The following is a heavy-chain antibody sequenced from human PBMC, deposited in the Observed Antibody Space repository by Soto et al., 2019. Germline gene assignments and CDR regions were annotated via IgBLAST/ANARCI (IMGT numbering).Heavy chain of an antibody. D-gene: IGHD2-2*01. Sequence: GGSLRLSCAASGFTFSSYAMGWVRQAPGKGLEWVSTFGITGGDTYYADSVKGRFFISRDDSKYTLHLQMNSLRAEDTAVYHCAKLGSQLLSYYGMDVWGKGTTVTVSS. J-gene: IGHJ6*04. V-gene: IGHV3-23*01. CDR3: AKLGSQLLSYYGMDV. CDR1: GFTFSSYA. CDR2: FGITGGDT.